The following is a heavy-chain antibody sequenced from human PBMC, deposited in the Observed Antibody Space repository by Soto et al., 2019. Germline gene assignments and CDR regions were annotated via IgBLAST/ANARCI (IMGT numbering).Heavy chain of an antibody. V-gene: IGHV3-30*18. Sequence: WGSLRLSCAASGFTFISYGMHWFRHSPGKGLEWVAVISYDGSNKYYADSVKGRFTISRDNSKNTLYLQMNSLRAEDTAVYYCAKDSYGSNYYYYYGMDVWGQGTTLTVSS. D-gene: IGHD5-18*01. CDR3: AKDSYGSNYYYYYGMDV. CDR2: ISYDGSNK. J-gene: IGHJ6*02. CDR1: GFTFISYG.